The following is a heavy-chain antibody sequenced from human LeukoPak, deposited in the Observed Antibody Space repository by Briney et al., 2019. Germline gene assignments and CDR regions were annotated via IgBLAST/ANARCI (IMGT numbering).Heavy chain of an antibody. CDR3: ARVDRDAFDI. J-gene: IGHJ3*02. CDR2: IIPIFGTA. D-gene: IGHD3/OR15-3a*01. Sequence: GALVKVSCKASGGTFSSYAISWVRQAPGQGLEWMGGIIPIFGTANYAQKFQGRVTITTDESTSTAYMELSSLRSEDTAVYYCARVDRDAFDIWGQGTMVTVSS. CDR1: GGTFSSYA. V-gene: IGHV1-69*05.